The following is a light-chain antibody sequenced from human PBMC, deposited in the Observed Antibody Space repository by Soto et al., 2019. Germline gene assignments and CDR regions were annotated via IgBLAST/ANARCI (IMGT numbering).Light chain of an antibody. Sequence: QSVPTQPASVSGSPGQSVAIPCTGTSSDVGAYNYVSWYQQHPGKAPKLLLSEVSNRPSGVSDRFSGSKSGNTASLTISGLQAEDEADYYCSSLTTSFTYVFGTGTKVTVL. CDR2: EVS. J-gene: IGLJ1*01. CDR3: SSLTTSFTYV. CDR1: SSDVGAYNY. V-gene: IGLV2-14*01.